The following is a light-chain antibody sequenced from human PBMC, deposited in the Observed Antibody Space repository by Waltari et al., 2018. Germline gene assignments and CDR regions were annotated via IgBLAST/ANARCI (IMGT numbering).Light chain of an antibody. Sequence: EIMLTQSPGTLSLSPGERATLSCRASQSISKYLAWYQQKPGQAPRLLIYEASIRATGIPDRFSGSGYGTDFSLTISRLEPEEYAVYYCQKYGSLPATFGRGTKVEIK. V-gene: IGKV3-20*01. CDR2: EAS. J-gene: IGKJ1*01. CDR1: QSISKY. CDR3: QKYGSLPAT.